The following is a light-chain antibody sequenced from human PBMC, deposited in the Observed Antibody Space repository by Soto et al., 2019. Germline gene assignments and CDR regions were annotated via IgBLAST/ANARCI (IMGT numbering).Light chain of an antibody. CDR3: AAWDESVNGYV. CDR1: SSNIGSNT. V-gene: IGLV1-44*01. J-gene: IGLJ1*01. Sequence: QSLLTQPPSAPVTPVQSVTIPCSSSSSNIGSNTVNWYQQLPVTAHKLLIYRNNQRPSGVPARFSGPKSGNSASLAISGLQSEDEADYYCAAWDESVNGYVFGTGTKVTV. CDR2: RNN.